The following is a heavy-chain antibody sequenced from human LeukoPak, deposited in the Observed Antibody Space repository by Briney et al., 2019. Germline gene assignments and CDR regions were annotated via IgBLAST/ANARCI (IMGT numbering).Heavy chain of an antibody. V-gene: IGHV3-9*01. CDR1: GFTFDDYA. CDR3: AKDVYNWNFYFDY. J-gene: IGHJ4*02. CDR2: ISWNSGSI. Sequence: GGSLRLSCAASGFTFDDYAMHWVRQAPGKGLEWVSGISWNSGSIGYADSVKGRFTISRDNAKNSLYLQMNSLRAEDTAIFYCAKDVYNWNFYFDYWGQGTLVTVSS. D-gene: IGHD1-7*01.